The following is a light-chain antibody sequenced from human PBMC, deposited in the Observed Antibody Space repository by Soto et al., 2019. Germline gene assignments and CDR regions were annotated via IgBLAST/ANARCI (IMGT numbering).Light chain of an antibody. J-gene: IGKJ1*01. V-gene: IGKV3-11*01. CDR3: QQRSNWPVT. CDR1: RSVSSY. CDR2: GAS. Sequence: EIVLTQSPATLSLSPGERATLSCRASRSVSSYLVWFQQKPGQAPRLLIYGASNRATGIPPRFSGSGSGTDFTLTISSLEPEDFAVYYCQQRSNWPVTFGQGTKVDIK.